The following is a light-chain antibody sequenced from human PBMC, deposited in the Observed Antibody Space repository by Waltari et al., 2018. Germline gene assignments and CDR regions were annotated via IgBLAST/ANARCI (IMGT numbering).Light chain of an antibody. Sequence: DIQMTKSPSTLSASVGDRVTISCRASQSINGWLAWYQQIPGMAPKLLICKASSLQSGVPSRFSGSGSGTEFTLTISSLQPDDFASYYCQQYSTYPWTFGQGTKVEIK. CDR2: KAS. CDR3: QQYSTYPWT. CDR1: QSINGW. J-gene: IGKJ1*01. V-gene: IGKV1-5*03.